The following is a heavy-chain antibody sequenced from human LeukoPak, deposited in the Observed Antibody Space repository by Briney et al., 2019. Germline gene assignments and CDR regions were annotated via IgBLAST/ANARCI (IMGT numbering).Heavy chain of an antibody. V-gene: IGHV4-39*02. CDR2: IYYSGST. CDR3: ARDVGATFDY. J-gene: IGHJ4*02. D-gene: IGHD5-12*01. CDR1: GGSISSSYYY. Sequence: SETLSLTCTVSGGSISSSYYYWGWIRQPPGKGLEWIGSIYYSGSTYYNPSLKSRVTISVDTSKNQFSLKLRSVTAADTAVYYCARDVGATFDYWGQGTLVTVSS.